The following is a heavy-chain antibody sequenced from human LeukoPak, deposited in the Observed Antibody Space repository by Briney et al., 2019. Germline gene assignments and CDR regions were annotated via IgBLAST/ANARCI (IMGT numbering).Heavy chain of an antibody. Sequence: GGSLRLSCAASGFTFSNYAMSWVRQAPGKGLEWVAVIWYDGSNKYYADSVKGRFTISRDNSKNTLYLQMNSLRAEDTAVYYCAREWAGIAVAGTLDYWGQGTLVTVSS. CDR3: AREWAGIAVAGTLDY. CDR2: IWYDGSNK. V-gene: IGHV3-33*08. CDR1: GFTFSNYA. D-gene: IGHD6-19*01. J-gene: IGHJ4*02.